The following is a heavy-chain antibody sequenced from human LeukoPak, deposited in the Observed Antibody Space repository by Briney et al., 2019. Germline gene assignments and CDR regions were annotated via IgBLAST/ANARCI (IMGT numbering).Heavy chain of an antibody. D-gene: IGHD2-2*01. CDR2: INLNSGGT. Sequence: GASVKVSCKASGYTFTGYYMHRVRQAPGQGLEWMGWINLNSGGTNYPQKFQGSVTMTRATSISTASMELSRLRSDDTAVYYCAKERVVVPAAPWETYYYYGMDVWGQGTTVTVSS. J-gene: IGHJ6*02. CDR3: AKERVVVPAAPWETYYYYGMDV. V-gene: IGHV1-2*02. CDR1: GYTFTGYY.